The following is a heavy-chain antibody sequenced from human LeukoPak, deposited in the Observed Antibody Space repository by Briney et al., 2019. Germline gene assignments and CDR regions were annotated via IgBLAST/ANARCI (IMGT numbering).Heavy chain of an antibody. CDR3: AREGGQYCSSTSCSEYYFDY. CDR1: GGSVSSGSYY. J-gene: IGHJ4*02. D-gene: IGHD2-2*01. Sequence: SETLSLTCTVSGGSVSSGSYYWSWIRQPPGKGLEWIGYIYYSGSTNYNPSLKSRVTISVDTSKNQFSLKLSSVTTADTAVYYCAREGGQYCSSTSCSEYYFDYWGQGTLVTVSS. CDR2: IYYSGST. V-gene: IGHV4-61*01.